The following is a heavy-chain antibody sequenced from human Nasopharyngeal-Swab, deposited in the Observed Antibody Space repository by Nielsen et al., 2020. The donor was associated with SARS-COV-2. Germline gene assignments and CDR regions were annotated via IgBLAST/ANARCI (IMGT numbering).Heavy chain of an antibody. V-gene: IGHV1-46*01. Sequence: ASVKVSCKASVYTFTSYYLHWVRQAPEKGLEWMGIINPTDGSTSYAQKFEGRVTMTRVTSTSTVYMELNSLRSEDTAVYYCARVLPFRITGTSGMDVWGQGTTVTVSS. J-gene: IGHJ6*02. D-gene: IGHD1-7*01. CDR1: VYTFTSYY. CDR2: INPTDGST. CDR3: ARVLPFRITGTSGMDV.